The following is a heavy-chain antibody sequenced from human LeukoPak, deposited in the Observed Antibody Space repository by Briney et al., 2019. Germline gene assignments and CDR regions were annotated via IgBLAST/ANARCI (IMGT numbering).Heavy chain of an antibody. J-gene: IGHJ3*02. CDR3: ASRYCSSTSCYEKNAFDI. CDR2: INWNGGST. D-gene: IGHD2-2*01. CDR1: GFTFDDYG. Sequence: GGSLRLSCAASGFTFDDYGMSWVRQAPGKGLEWVSGINWNGGSTGYADSVKGRFTISRDNAKNSLYLQMNSLRAEDTALYYCASRYCSSTSCYEKNAFDISGQGTMVTVSS. V-gene: IGHV3-20*04.